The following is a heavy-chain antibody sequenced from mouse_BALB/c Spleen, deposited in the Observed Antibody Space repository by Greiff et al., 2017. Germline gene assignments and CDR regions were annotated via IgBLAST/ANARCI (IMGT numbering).Heavy chain of an antibody. V-gene: IGHV5-17*02. CDR1: GFTFSSFG. CDR3: ARENYGSSPFAY. J-gene: IGHJ3*01. Sequence: EVQVVESGGGLVQPGGSRKLSCAASGFTFSSFGMHWVRQAPEKGLEWVAYISSGSSTIYYADTVKGRFTISRDNPKNTLFLQMTSLRSEDTAMYYCARENYGSSPFAYWGQGTLVTVSA. CDR2: ISSGSSTI. D-gene: IGHD1-1*01.